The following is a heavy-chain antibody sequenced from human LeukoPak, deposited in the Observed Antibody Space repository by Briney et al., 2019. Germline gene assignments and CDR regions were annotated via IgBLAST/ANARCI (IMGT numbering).Heavy chain of an antibody. V-gene: IGHV3-74*01. D-gene: IGHD3-22*01. J-gene: IGHJ5*02. Sequence: GGSLRLSCAASGFTFSNYWMHWVRQAPGKGLVWVSRINSGGINTSYADSVKGRFTISRDNAKNTLNLQMDSLRAEDTAVYYCARDLGQYYDTSDNWFDPWGQGTLVTVSS. CDR2: INSGGINT. CDR1: GFTFSNYW. CDR3: ARDLGQYYDTSDNWFDP.